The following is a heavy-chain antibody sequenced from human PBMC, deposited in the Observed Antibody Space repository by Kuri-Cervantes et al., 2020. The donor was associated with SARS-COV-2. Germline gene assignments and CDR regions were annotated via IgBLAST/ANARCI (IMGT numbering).Heavy chain of an antibody. D-gene: IGHD2-15*01. CDR3: ARGRWSPL. Sequence: SETLSLTCKVSGGSVSSGSYFWSWIRQPPGNGLEWIGYTYDSGSTNYNPSLKSRVTISVDTSKNQFSLKLRSVTAADTAVYYCARGRWSPLWGQGTLVTVSS. CDR1: GGSVSSGSYF. CDR2: TYDSGST. J-gene: IGHJ4*02. V-gene: IGHV4-61*01.